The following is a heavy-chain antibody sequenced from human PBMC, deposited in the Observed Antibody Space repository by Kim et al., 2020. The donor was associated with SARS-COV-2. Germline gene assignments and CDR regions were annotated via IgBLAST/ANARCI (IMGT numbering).Heavy chain of an antibody. J-gene: IGHJ4*02. CDR3: ARVSPGYYDILTGYFNPGYFDY. Sequence: TISRDNAKNTLYLQMNSLRAEDTAVYYCARVSPGYYDILTGYFNPGYFDYWGQGTLVTVSS. D-gene: IGHD3-9*01. V-gene: IGHV3-74*01.